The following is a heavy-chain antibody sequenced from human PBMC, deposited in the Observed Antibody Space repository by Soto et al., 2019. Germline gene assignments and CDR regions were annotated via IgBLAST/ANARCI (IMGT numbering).Heavy chain of an antibody. CDR2: ISDTGAST. CDR1: GFTFKESA. D-gene: IGHD6-19*01. V-gene: IGHV3-23*04. J-gene: IGHJ4*02. Sequence: EVRLVEAGGGLKQPGGSLRLSCAASGFTFKESAMNWVRQAPGKGQEWVASISDTGASTWYAESVRGRLSISRDNSKNSLYLQMNSLRGEDTAVYYCAKGRGSGWAWYVDNLGQGTLVTVSS. CDR3: AKGRGSGWAWYVDN.